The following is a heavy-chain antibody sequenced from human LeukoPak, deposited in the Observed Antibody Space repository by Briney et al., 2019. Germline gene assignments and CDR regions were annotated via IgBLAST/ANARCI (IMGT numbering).Heavy chain of an antibody. J-gene: IGHJ6*02. D-gene: IGHD4-23*01. V-gene: IGHV4-59*01. CDR3: ARPKRDDVGNSFYYYGMDV. Sequence: PSETLSLTCTVSGGSISSYYWSWIRQPPGKGLEWIGYINYSGSTKYNPSLKSRVTISVDTSKNQFSLKVSSVIAADTAVYYCARPKRDDVGNSFYYYGMDVWGQGTTVTVSS. CDR1: GGSISSYY. CDR2: INYSGST.